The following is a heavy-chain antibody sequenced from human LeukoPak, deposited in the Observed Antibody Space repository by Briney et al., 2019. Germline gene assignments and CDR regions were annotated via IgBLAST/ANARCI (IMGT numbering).Heavy chain of an antibody. D-gene: IGHD1-26*01. CDR1: GFTFSSYS. V-gene: IGHV3-48*02. CDR3: ASSGSYRFDY. CDR2: ITASGTAM. Sequence: GGSLKLSCAASGFTFSSYSMNWVRQAPGKGLEWVSHITASGTAMFYADSVKGRFTISRDNAKNSLYLQMNSLRDEDTAVYYCASSGSYRFDYWGQGTLVTVSS. J-gene: IGHJ4*02.